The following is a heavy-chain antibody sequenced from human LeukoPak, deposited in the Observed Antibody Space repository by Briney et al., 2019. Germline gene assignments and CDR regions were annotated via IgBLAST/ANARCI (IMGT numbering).Heavy chain of an antibody. V-gene: IGHV4-34*01. CDR3: ARGWGLPVDY. CDR2: INHRGGT. J-gene: IGHJ4*02. CDR1: GGSFRGYY. D-gene: IGHD2-2*01. Sequence: SETLSLTCAVYGGSFRGYYWSWIRQPPGKGLEWIGEINHRGGTNYNPSLKSRVTISVDTSKNQFSLKLSSVTAADTAVYYCARGWGLPVDYWGQGTLVTVSS.